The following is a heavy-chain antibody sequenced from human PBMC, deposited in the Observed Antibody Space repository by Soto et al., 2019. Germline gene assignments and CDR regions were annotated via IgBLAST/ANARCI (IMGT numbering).Heavy chain of an antibody. CDR2: INHSGST. J-gene: IGHJ5*01. D-gene: IGHD1-26*01. V-gene: IGHV4-34*01. Sequence: QVQLQQWGAGLLKPSETLSLTCAVYGGSFSGYYWSWIRQPPGKGLEWIGEINHSGSTNYNPSLKSRVTISVDTSKNQFSLKLSSVTAADTAVYYCARGPIVGARGGFGFDSWGLGTLVTVSS. CDR1: GGSFSGYY. CDR3: ARGPIVGARGGFGFDS.